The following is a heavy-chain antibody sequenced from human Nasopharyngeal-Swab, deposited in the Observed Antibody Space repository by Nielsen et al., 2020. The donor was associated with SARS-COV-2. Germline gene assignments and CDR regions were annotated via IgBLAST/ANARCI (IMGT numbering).Heavy chain of an antibody. D-gene: IGHD3-10*01. V-gene: IGHV3-53*01. CDR2: ISTGGTT. CDR1: GFTVTYNY. CDR3: ARDRGFDGYYYMDV. Sequence: GVSLRLSCAASGFTVTYNYMSWVRQAPGKGLEWVSLISTGGTTSYADSVKGRFTISRDISKNTLYLQMNRLRAEDTAVYYCARDRGFDGYYYMDVWGKGTTVTVSS. J-gene: IGHJ6*03.